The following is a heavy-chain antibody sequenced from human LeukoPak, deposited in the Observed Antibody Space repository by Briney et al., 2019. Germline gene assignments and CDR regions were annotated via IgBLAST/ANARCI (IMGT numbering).Heavy chain of an antibody. D-gene: IGHD3-3*01. V-gene: IGHV1-46*01. CDR1: GHTFSSNY. J-gene: IGHJ5*02. CDR3: ASRDFLSGYCSS. CDR2: FNPGDDTT. Sequence: GASVKVSCKAGGHTFSSNYIHWVRQGPGQGLDWMGMFNPGDDTTTYAQKFRGRVTMTRDSSKTTFYLQLSGLRSEDTAVYYCASRDFLSGYCSSWGQGSLVTVSS.